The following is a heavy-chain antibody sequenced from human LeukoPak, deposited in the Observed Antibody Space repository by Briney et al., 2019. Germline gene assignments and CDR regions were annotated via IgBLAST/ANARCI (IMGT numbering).Heavy chain of an antibody. CDR2: IYYSGST. Sequence: SQTLSLTCTVSGGSISSGDYYWSWIRQPPGMGLEWIGYIYYSGSTYYNPSLKSRVTISVDTTKNQFSLKLSSVTAADTAVYYCARVTYYYGSGSHPAPNFDHWGQGTLVTVSS. CDR1: GGSISSGDYY. J-gene: IGHJ4*02. V-gene: IGHV4-30-4*01. D-gene: IGHD3-10*01. CDR3: ARVTYYYGSGSHPAPNFDH.